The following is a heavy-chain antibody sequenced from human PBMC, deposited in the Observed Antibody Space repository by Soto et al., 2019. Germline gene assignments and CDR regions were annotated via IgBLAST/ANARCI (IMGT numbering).Heavy chain of an antibody. CDR2: ISYDGRNK. J-gene: IGHJ4*02. Sequence: QVQLVESGGGVVQPGRSLRLSCAASGFTFSSYAMHWVRQAPGKGLEWVAVISYDGRNKYYADSVKGRLTISRDNSKNTLYLQMNSLRAEDTAVYYCARDKRDQSVAGTSFFYWGQGTLVTVSS. CDR1: GFTFSSYA. D-gene: IGHD6-19*01. CDR3: ARDKRDQSVAGTSFFY. V-gene: IGHV3-30*04.